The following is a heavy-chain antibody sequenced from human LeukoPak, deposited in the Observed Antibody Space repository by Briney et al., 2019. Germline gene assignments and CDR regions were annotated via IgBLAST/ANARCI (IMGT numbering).Heavy chain of an antibody. J-gene: IGHJ5*02. CDR3: ARHYYDSSGYYYWFDP. D-gene: IGHD3-22*01. CDR1: GGSISSYY. CDR2: IYYSGST. Sequence: PSETLSLTCTVSGGSISSYYWSWIRQPPGKGLEWIGYIYYSGSTNYNPSLKSRATISVDTSKNQFSLKLSSVTAADTAVYYCARHYYDSSGYYYWFDPWGQGTLVTVSS. V-gene: IGHV4-59*08.